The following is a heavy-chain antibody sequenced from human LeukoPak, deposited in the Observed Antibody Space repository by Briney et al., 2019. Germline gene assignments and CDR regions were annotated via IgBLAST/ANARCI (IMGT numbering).Heavy chain of an antibody. Sequence: SETLSLTCAVYGGSFSGYYWSWIRQPPGKGLEWIGEINHSGSTNYNPSLKSRVTISVDTSKNQFSLKLSSVTAADTAVYYCARAGGYYCGGDCYDYWGQGTLVTVSS. D-gene: IGHD2-21*01. CDR2: INHSGST. CDR1: GGSFSGYY. CDR3: ARAGGYYCGGDCYDY. V-gene: IGHV4-34*01. J-gene: IGHJ4*02.